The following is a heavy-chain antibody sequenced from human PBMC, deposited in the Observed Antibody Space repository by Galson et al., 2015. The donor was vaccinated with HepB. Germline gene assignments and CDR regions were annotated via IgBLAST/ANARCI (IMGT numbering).Heavy chain of an antibody. Sequence: SVKVSCKASGYTFTSYAMHWVRQAPGQRLEWMGWINAGNGNTKYSQKFQGRVTITRDTSASTAYMELSSLRSEDTAVYYCASRQEYSWSYWGFDYWGQGTLVTVSS. V-gene: IGHV1-3*01. CDR2: INAGNGNT. CDR1: GYTFTSYA. J-gene: IGHJ4*02. CDR3: ASRQEYSWSYWGFDY. D-gene: IGHD1-26*01.